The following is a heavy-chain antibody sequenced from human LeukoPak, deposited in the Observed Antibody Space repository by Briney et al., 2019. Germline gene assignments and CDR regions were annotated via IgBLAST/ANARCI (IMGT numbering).Heavy chain of an antibody. CDR2: IYYSGST. V-gene: IGHV4-31*03. Sequence: PSETLSLTCTVSGGSISGGGYYWTWIRQHPGKGLEWIGYIYYSGSTYYNPSLKSRVTISVDTSKNQFSLKLSSMTAADTAVYYCARGGYSSGWYAFWGQGTLVTVSS. CDR3: ARGGYSSGWYAF. J-gene: IGHJ4*02. D-gene: IGHD6-19*01. CDR1: GGSISGGGYY.